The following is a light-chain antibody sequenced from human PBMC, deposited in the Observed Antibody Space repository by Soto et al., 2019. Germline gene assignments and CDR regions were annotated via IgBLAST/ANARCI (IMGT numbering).Light chain of an antibody. CDR2: AAS. CDR3: QQYYSYLFT. J-gene: IGKJ3*01. Sequence: AIRMTQSPSSVSASTGDRVTITCRASQGISSYLAWYQQKPGKAPKLLIYAASTLQSGVPSRFSGSGSGTDFTLTISCLQSEDSATYYCQQYYSYLFTFGPGTKVDIK. V-gene: IGKV1-8*01. CDR1: QGISSY.